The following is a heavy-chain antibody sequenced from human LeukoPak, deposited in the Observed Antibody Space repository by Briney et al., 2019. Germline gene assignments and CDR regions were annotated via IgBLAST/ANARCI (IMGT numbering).Heavy chain of an antibody. J-gene: IGHJ5*02. CDR1: GGSISSSSYY. CDR2: IYCSGST. CDR3: ARQGQAAAGTGDWFDP. V-gene: IGHV4-39*01. Sequence: SETLSLTCTVSGGSISSSSYYWGWIRQPPGKGLEWIGSIYCSGSTYYNPSLKSRVTISVDTSKNQFSLKLSSVTAADTAVYYCARQGQAAAGTGDWFDPWGQGTLVTVSS. D-gene: IGHD6-13*01.